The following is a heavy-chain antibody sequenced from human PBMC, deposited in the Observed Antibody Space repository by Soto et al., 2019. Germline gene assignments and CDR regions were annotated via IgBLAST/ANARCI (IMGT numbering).Heavy chain of an antibody. V-gene: IGHV3-48*03. D-gene: IGHD1-1*01. Sequence: TGGSLRLSCAASGFTFSSYEMNWVRQAPGKGLEWVSYISSSGSTIYYADSVKGRFTISRDNAKNSLYLQMNSLRAEDTAVYYCAKPPWAWGTPWFDPWGQGXLVTVYS. J-gene: IGHJ5*02. CDR2: ISSSGSTI. CDR1: GFTFSSYE. CDR3: AKPPWAWGTPWFDP.